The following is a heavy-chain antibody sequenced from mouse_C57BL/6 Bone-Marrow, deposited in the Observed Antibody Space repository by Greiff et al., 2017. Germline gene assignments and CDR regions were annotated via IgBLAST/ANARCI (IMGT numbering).Heavy chain of an antibody. Sequence: QVQLQQSGAELARPGASVKLSCKASGYTFTSYGISWVKQRTGQGLEWIGEIYPRSGNTYYNEKFKGKATLTADKSSSTAYMELRSLTSEDSAVYFCASGPANCDVDYAMDDWGTGTSVTVSS. CDR1: GYTFTSYG. D-gene: IGHD4-1*01. V-gene: IGHV1-81*01. J-gene: IGHJ4*01. CDR2: IYPRSGNT. CDR3: ASGPANCDVDYAMDD.